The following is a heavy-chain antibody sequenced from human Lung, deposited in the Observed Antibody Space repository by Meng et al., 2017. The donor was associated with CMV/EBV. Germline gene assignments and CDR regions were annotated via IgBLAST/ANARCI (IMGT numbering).Heavy chain of an antibody. CDR2: ISSGSSTI. D-gene: IGHD3-22*01. Sequence: GGSXRLXCVVSGFSFSSYSMHWVRQAPGKGLEWVSYISSGSSTIYYADSVKGRFTISRDNAKNSLYLQMNSLRAEDTAVYYCAGGVGSSGYYPDYWGQGTLVTVSS. V-gene: IGHV3-48*04. CDR3: AGGVGSSGYYPDY. J-gene: IGHJ4*02. CDR1: GFSFSSYS.